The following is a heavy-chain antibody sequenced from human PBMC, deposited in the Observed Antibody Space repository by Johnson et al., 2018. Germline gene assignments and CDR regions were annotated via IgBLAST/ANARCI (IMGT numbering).Heavy chain of an antibody. J-gene: IGHJ3*02. D-gene: IGHD6-6*01. CDR2: IYSDSSSI. CDR3: ARTAYSSSSSAFDS. V-gene: IGHV3-21*01. Sequence: VQLVQSGGGLVKPGGSLRLSCAASVLTFSRYSMNWVRQAPGKGLEWVSSIYSDSSSIYYADSVKGRFTISRDNAKNALSLQMNSLRAEDTAVYYCARTAYSSSSSAFDSWGQGTMVTVSS. CDR1: VLTFSRYS.